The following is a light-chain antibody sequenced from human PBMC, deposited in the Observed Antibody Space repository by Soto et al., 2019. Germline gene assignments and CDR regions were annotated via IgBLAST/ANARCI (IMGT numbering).Light chain of an antibody. CDR3: KHSST. CDR2: AAS. J-gene: IGKJ2*01. V-gene: IGKV1-39*01. CDR1: QSIDTY. Sequence: DIQMTQSPSSLSASVGDRVTITCRASQSIDTYLNWYQQKAGKTPRLLIYAASTLQSVSPSRFSGSGPGTDSTLAILSLQPEDYSTYYCKHSSTLGQGKTVEIK.